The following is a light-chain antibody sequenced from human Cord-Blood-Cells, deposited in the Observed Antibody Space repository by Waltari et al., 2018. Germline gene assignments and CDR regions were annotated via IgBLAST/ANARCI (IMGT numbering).Light chain of an antibody. J-gene: IGKJ2*01. CDR2: DAS. CDR1: QSVSSY. V-gene: IGKV3-11*01. Sequence: ELVLPQSPATLSLTPGERTSLPTRASQSVSSYLAWYQQKPGQAPRLLIYDASNRATGIPARFSGSGSGTDFTLTISSLEPEDFAVYYCQQRSNWPPMYTFGQGTKLEIK. CDR3: QQRSNWPPMYT.